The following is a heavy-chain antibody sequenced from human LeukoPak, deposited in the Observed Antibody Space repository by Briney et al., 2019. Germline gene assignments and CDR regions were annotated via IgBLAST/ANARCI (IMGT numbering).Heavy chain of an antibody. CDR2: IGGDGGIT. CDR3: AKGSAVGRPYYFDS. CDR1: GFIFSRYA. V-gene: IGHV3-23*01. Sequence: PGGSLRLSCAACGFIFSRYAVSWVRQAPGKGLEWVSAIGGDGGITYSADSVKGRFTISRDDSKNTLYLQMNSLTAEDTAVYYCAKGSAVGRPYYFDSWGQGTLVTVSS. D-gene: IGHD6-6*01. J-gene: IGHJ4*02.